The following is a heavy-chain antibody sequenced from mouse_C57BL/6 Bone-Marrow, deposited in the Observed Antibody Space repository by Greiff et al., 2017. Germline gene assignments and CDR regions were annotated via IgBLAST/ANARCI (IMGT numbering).Heavy chain of an antibody. Sequence: EVNLVESGGGLVKPGGSLKLSCAASGFTFSSYTMSWVRQTPEKRLQWVAAISGGGGNTSYPDSVKGRVTISRDNDKNILYLQMSRLRSEDTALYYCSRQVTTVLATKYFDVWGTGTTVTVSS. CDR2: ISGGGGNT. V-gene: IGHV5-9*01. CDR3: SRQVTTVLATKYFDV. D-gene: IGHD1-1*01. J-gene: IGHJ1*03. CDR1: GFTFSSYT.